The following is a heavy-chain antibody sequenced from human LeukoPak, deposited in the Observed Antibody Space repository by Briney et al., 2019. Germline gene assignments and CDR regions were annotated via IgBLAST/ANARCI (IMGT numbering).Heavy chain of an antibody. CDR3: AKSLGRVGFYYYFDY. V-gene: IGHV3-23*01. D-gene: IGHD2/OR15-2a*01. J-gene: IGHJ4*02. CDR2: ISGSGGST. Sequence: GGSLRLSCAASGFTFSSYAMSWVRQAPGKGLEWVSAISGSGGSTYYADSVKGRFTISRDNSKNTLYLQMNSLRAEDTAVYYCAKSLGRVGFYYYFDYWGQGTLVTVSS. CDR1: GFTFSSYA.